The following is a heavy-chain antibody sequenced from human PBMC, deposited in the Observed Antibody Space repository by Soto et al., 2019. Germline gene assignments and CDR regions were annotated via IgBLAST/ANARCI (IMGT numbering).Heavy chain of an antibody. CDR2: IYTSGST. J-gene: IGHJ6*02. CDR3: PSSRNRFGLRYFDWFPMHDGMDV. Sequence: SETLSLTCTVSGGSISSYYWSWIRQPAGKGLEWIGRIYTSGSTNYNPPLKSRVTMSADTSKNPFTLKLSSVTAADTDVYYCPSSRNRFGLRYFDWFPMHDGMDVWGQGTTV. CDR1: GGSISSYY. V-gene: IGHV4-4*07. D-gene: IGHD3-9*01.